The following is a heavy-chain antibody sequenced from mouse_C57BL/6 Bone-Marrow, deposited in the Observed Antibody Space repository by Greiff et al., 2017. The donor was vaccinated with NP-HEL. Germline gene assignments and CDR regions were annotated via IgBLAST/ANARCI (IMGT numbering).Heavy chain of an antibody. CDR1: GFNIKDYY. V-gene: IGHV14-1*01. Sequence: EVHLVESGAELVRPGASVKLSCTASGFNIKDYYMHWVKQRPEQGLEWIGRIDPEDGDTEYAPKFQGKATMTADTSSNTAYLQLSSLTSEDTAVYYCTTSGFYYYGSSYGAYWGQGTLVTVSA. D-gene: IGHD1-1*01. CDR3: TTSGFYYYGSSYGAY. CDR2: IDPEDGDT. J-gene: IGHJ3*01.